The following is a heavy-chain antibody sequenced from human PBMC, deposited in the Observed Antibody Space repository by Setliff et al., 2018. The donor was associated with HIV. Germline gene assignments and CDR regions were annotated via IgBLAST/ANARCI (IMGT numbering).Heavy chain of an antibody. Sequence: AASVKVSCKASGGSFTSYTFSWVRQAPGQGLEWMGRIIPIVTIAHYAEQFVGRVTITADKSTSTTYMEVSSLRSEDTAVYYCARDWWELPALDCWGQGTRVTVSS. CDR1: GGSFTSYT. CDR2: IIPIVTIA. V-gene: IGHV1-69*04. J-gene: IGHJ4*02. D-gene: IGHD2-15*01. CDR3: ARDWWELPALDC.